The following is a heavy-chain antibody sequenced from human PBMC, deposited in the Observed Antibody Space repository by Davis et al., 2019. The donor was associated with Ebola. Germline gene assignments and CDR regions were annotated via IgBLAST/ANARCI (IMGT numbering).Heavy chain of an antibody. Sequence: SETLSLTCTVSGGSISGGDYFWSWIRQPPGKGLEWIGYIYHSGSTYYNPSLKSRVTISVDTSKNQFSLKLSSVTAADTAVYYCARQPRGYDFWSGYYREYYFDYWGQGTLVTVSS. J-gene: IGHJ4*02. CDR1: GGSISGGDYF. V-gene: IGHV4-30-2*01. D-gene: IGHD3-3*01. CDR2: IYHSGST. CDR3: ARQPRGYDFWSGYYREYYFDY.